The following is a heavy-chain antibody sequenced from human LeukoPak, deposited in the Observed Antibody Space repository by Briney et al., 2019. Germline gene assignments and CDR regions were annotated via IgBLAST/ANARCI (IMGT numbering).Heavy chain of an antibody. CDR2: INPNSGGT. D-gene: IGHD5-12*01. Sequence: ASVKVSCKASGYTFTGYYMHWVRQAPGRGLEWMGWINPNSGGTNYAQKFQGRVTMTRDTSISTAYMELSRLRSDDTAVYYCARMFRYDHGDDHFSGWGQGTLVTVSS. J-gene: IGHJ4*02. CDR1: GYTFTGYY. V-gene: IGHV1-2*02. CDR3: ARMFRYDHGDDHFSG.